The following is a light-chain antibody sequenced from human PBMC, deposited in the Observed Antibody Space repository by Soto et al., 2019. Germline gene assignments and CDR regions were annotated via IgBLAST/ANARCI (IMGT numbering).Light chain of an antibody. J-gene: IGKJ2*01. V-gene: IGKV1-5*03. CDR3: QQYDTFSHS. Sequence: DIQMTQSPSTLSASVGDTVTITCRASQNINNWLAWYQQKPGKAPKLLIYKASSLESGIPSKFSGSGSATAFTLNIRGLQPDDFATYYCQQYDTFSHSFGQGTKLEIK. CDR1: QNINNW. CDR2: KAS.